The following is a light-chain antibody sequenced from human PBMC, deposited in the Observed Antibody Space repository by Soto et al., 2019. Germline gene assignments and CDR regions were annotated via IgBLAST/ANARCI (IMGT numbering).Light chain of an antibody. Sequence: AIQLTQSPSSLSASVGDRVTITCRASQGISSALAWYQQKPGKAPKLLIYDASSLGSGVPSRFSGSGSGTDFTLTISSLQPEDFATYYCQQFNSYPLALTFGGGTKVEIK. CDR1: QGISSA. CDR2: DAS. V-gene: IGKV1-13*02. J-gene: IGKJ4*01. CDR3: QQFNSYPLALT.